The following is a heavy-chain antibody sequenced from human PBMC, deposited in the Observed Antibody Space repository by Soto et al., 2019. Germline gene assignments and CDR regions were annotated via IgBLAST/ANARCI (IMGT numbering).Heavy chain of an antibody. CDR2: IFYSAST. CDR3: ARDRYYYDGSSYSTDAFDI. Sequence: SEALSLTCTVSGGSISSYYWSWIRQPPGKGLEWIGYIFYSASTNYNPSLKSRVTISIDTSKDQFSLKLSSVTAADTAVYFCARDRYYYDGSSYSTDAFDIWGQGTMVTVS. V-gene: IGHV4-59*01. D-gene: IGHD3-22*01. J-gene: IGHJ3*02. CDR1: GGSISSYY.